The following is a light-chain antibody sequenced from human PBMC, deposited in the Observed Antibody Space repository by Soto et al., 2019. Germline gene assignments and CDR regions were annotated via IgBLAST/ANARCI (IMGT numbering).Light chain of an antibody. Sequence: EFVWTEYPATLSLSPGERATLSCRASQSVSSYLAWYQQKPGQAPRLLIYDASNRATGIPARFSGSGSGTDFTLTISSLEPEDFAVYYCQQRSNWPPYTFGQGTKLEIK. CDR2: DAS. CDR3: QQRSNWPPYT. CDR1: QSVSSY. V-gene: IGKV3-11*01. J-gene: IGKJ2*01.